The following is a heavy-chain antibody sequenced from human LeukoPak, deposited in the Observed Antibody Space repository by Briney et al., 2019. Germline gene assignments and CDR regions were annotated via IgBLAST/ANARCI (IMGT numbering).Heavy chain of an antibody. J-gene: IGHJ4*02. CDR3: ARDLIAAAGTGSIY. V-gene: IGHV1-18*01. CDR1: GYTFTSYG. D-gene: IGHD6-13*01. CDR2: ISAYNGNT. Sequence: ASVKVSCKASGYTFTSYGISWVRQAPGQGLEWMGWISAYNGNTNYAQKLQGRVTMTTVTSTSTAYMELRSLRSDDTAVYYCARDLIAAAGTGSIYWGQGTLVTVSS.